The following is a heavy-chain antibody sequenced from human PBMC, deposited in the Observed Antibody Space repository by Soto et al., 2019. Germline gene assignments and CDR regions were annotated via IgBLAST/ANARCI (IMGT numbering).Heavy chain of an antibody. Sequence: EVQLLESGGGLVQPGGSLRLSCAASGFTFSHYAMSWVRQAPGKGLRWVSTIFGSGASTHYADSVKGRFGISRDNSNNTLFLDINSLKDEDTAVYYCTRAASSWGFAFDLWGQGKRVAVSS. CDR1: GFTFSHYA. J-gene: IGHJ3*01. CDR3: TRAASSWGFAFDL. D-gene: IGHD3-16*01. V-gene: IGHV3-23*01. CDR2: IFGSGAST.